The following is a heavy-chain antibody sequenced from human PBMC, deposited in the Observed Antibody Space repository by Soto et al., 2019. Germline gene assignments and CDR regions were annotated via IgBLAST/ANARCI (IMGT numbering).Heavy chain of an antibody. Sequence: QVQLVQSGAEVKKPGASVKVSCKASGYTFTSYGISWVRQAPGQGLEWMGWISAYNGNKKYAQKLQGRVTMTTDTSTSRAYRELRSLRSDDTAVYYCARDLGQQLFDYWGQGTLVTVSS. CDR2: ISAYNGNK. J-gene: IGHJ4*02. CDR3: ARDLGQQLFDY. CDR1: GYTFTSYG. D-gene: IGHD6-13*01. V-gene: IGHV1-18*01.